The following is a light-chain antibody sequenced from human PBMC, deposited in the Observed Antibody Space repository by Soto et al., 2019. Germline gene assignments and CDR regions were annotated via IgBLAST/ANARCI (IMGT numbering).Light chain of an antibody. CDR2: DAF. Sequence: PGTLSLSPGERATLSFRASQSVSSSYLAWYQQKPGQAPRLLIYDAFNRATGVPTRFSGSGSGTDFTLTISSLEPEDFAVYYCQQRNRWPPVTFGGGTKVDI. V-gene: IGKV3-11*01. CDR3: QQRNRWPPVT. CDR1: QSVSSSY. J-gene: IGKJ4*01.